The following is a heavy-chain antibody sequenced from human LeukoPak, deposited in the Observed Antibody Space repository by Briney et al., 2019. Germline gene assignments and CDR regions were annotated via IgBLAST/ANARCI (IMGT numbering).Heavy chain of an antibody. V-gene: IGHV1-46*01. CDR1: GHTFTSYY. CDR3: ARGPRRIDILTAPLDY. CDR2: INPSGGST. Sequence: GASVKVSCKASGHTFTSYYMHWVRQAPGQGLEWMGIINPSGGSTSYAQKFQGRVTMTRDTSTSTVYMELSSLRSEDTAVYYCARGPRRIDILTAPLDYWGQGTLVTVSS. D-gene: IGHD3-9*01. J-gene: IGHJ4*02.